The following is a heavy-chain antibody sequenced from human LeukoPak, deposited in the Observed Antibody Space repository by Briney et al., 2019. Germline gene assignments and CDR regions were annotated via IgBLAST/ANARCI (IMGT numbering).Heavy chain of an antibody. CDR3: ARGLHYYVAMDV. CDR2: IGRDNKP. Sequence: PRRSLKLSCAPSGFTFTSYSTNWVRHAPGKGLEWVSSIGRDNKPHNSKTVKGRLAISRDTSKSMLFLQLSSLRAEDTALYYCARGLHYYVAMDVWGEGTTVTVS. CDR1: GFTFTSYS. V-gene: IGHV3-23*05. D-gene: IGHD3-10*02. J-gene: IGHJ6*02.